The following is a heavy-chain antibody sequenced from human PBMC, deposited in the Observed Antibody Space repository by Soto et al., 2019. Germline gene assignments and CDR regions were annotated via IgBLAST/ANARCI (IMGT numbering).Heavy chain of an antibody. Sequence: PGGSLRLSCAASGFTFSSYGMHWVRQAPGKGLEWVAVISYDGSNKYYADSVKGRFTISRDNSKNTLYLQMNSLRAEDTAVYYCAKEGSSSWYVSDYYMDVWGKGTTVTVSS. J-gene: IGHJ6*03. V-gene: IGHV3-30*18. CDR2: ISYDGSNK. CDR3: AKEGSSSWYVSDYYMDV. CDR1: GFTFSSYG. D-gene: IGHD6-13*01.